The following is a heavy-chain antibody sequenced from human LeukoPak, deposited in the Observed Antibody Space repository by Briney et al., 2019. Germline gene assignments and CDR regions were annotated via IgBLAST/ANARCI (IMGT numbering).Heavy chain of an antibody. CDR2: ISGGGGST. J-gene: IGHJ4*02. D-gene: IGHD1-26*01. CDR1: GFTFTSYS. V-gene: IGHV3-23*01. Sequence: GGSLRLSCAASGFTFTSYSMNWVRQAPGKGLEWVSTISGGGGSTYYADSVKGRFTISRDNSKNTLYLQVNSLRAEDTAVYYCAKGGKWDVTPFDYWGQGTLVTVSP. CDR3: AKGGKWDVTPFDY.